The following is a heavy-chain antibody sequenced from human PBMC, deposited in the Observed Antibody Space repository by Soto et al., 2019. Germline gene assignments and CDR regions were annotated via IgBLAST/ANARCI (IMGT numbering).Heavy chain of an antibody. CDR2: VSYSGST. J-gene: IGHJ4*02. D-gene: IGHD6-19*01. V-gene: IGHV4-39*01. Sequence: SDTLSLTCTVSGGSISNSSYLWGWIRQPPGKGLQWIGSVSYSGSTYYNPSLKSRVTISVDTSKTQSSLRLSSVSAADPAVYYCSRIAVSGPITGFDYWGQGALVTVS. CDR3: SRIAVSGPITGFDY. CDR1: GGSISNSSYL.